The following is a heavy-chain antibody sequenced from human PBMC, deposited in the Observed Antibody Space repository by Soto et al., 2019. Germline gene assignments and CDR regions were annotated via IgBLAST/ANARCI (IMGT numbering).Heavy chain of an antibody. J-gene: IGHJ4*02. CDR1: GFTFSNAW. V-gene: IGHV3-15*07. D-gene: IGHD3-3*01. Sequence: GGSLRLSCAASGFTFSNAWMDWVRQAPEKGLEWVGRIKSKTDGGTTDYAAPVKGRFTISRDDSKNTLYLQMNSLKTEDTAVYYCTTDPLITIFGVDDDYWGQGTLVTVSS. CDR3: TTDPLITIFGVDDDY. CDR2: IKSKTDGGTT.